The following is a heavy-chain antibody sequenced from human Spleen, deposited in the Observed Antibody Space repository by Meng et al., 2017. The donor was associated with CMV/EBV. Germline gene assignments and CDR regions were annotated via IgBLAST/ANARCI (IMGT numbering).Heavy chain of an antibody. CDR2: IDPNSGGT. D-gene: IGHD5-12*01. J-gene: IGHJ4*02. V-gene: IGHV1-2*04. Sequence: ASVKVSCKASGYTFTGYYIHWVRQAPGQGLEWMGWIDPNSGGTNYAQKFQGWVTMTRDTSISTAYMELSRLRPDDTAIYYCALRGYSGYADRDYWGQGTLVTVSS. CDR1: GYTFTGYY. CDR3: ALRGYSGYADRDY.